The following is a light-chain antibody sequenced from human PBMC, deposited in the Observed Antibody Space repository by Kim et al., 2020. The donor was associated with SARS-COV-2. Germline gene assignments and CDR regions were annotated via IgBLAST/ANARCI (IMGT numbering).Light chain of an antibody. CDR3: QHYGTSPLT. CDR1: QSVTNNY. Sequence: DIVLTQSPGTLSLSPGERATVSCRASQSVTNNYLAWYQQKPGQAPRVLIYGASSRATGIPDRFSGSGSGTDFILTISRLDPEDFAVYYCQHYGTSPLTCGGGTKVDIK. J-gene: IGKJ4*01. V-gene: IGKV3-20*01. CDR2: GAS.